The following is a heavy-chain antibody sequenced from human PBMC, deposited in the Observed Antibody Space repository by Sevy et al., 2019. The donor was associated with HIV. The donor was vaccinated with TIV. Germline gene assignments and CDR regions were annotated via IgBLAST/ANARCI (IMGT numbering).Heavy chain of an antibody. J-gene: IGHJ4*02. CDR1: GYIFTSYG. D-gene: IGHD3-16*01. CDR2: ISPYKGTT. CDR3: ARDRGYDYIWGTFPYRDF. Sequence: ASVKVSCKASGYIFTSYGISWVRQAPGRGLEWVGWISPYKGTTNYAQKFQGRVTMTTDTSTFTVYMQLRSLRSDDTAIYYCARDRGYDYIWGTFPYRDFWGQGTLVTVSS. V-gene: IGHV1-18*01.